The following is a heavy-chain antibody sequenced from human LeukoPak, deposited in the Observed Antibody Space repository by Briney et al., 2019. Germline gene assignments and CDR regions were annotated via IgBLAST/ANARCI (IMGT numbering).Heavy chain of an antibody. D-gene: IGHD1-7*01. J-gene: IGHJ4*02. V-gene: IGHV1-2*02. CDR2: MSVDSGGT. CDR3: ARDSKLTGTSFDS. Sequence: ASVKVSCKASGHMFADYYIHWVRQAPGQGLEWMGWMSVDSGGTKYAQKFQGRVTMTRDTSISTAFMDLTRLRFDDTAVYYRARDSKLTGTSFDSWGQGTLVTVSS. CDR1: GHMFADYY.